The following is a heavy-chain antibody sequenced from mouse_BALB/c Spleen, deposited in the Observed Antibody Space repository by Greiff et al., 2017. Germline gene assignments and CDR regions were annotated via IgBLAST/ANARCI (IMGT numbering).Heavy chain of an antibody. V-gene: IGHV5-15*02. CDR3: ARDRYYGNHSDYAMDY. CDR1: GFTFSDYG. J-gene: IGHJ4*01. Sequence: EVQGVESGGGLVQPGGSRKLSCAASGFTFSDYGMAWVRQAPGKGPEWVAFISNLAYSIYYADTVTGRFTISRENAKNTLYLEMSSLRSEDTAMYYCARDRYYGNHSDYAMDYWGQGTSVTVSS. D-gene: IGHD2-1*01. CDR2: ISNLAYSI.